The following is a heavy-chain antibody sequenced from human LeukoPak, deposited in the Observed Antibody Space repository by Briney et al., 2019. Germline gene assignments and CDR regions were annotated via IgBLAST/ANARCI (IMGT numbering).Heavy chain of an antibody. D-gene: IGHD2-15*01. V-gene: IGHV4-31*03. Sequence: SETLSLTCTVSGGSISSGGYYWSWIRQHPGKGLEWIGYIYYSGSTYYNPSLKSRVTISVDTSKNQFSLKLSSVTAADTAVYYCARAYCSGGSCYGNYYYYGMDVWGQGTTVTVSS. CDR2: IYYSGST. CDR3: ARAYCSGGSCYGNYYYYGMDV. J-gene: IGHJ6*02. CDR1: GGSISSGGYY.